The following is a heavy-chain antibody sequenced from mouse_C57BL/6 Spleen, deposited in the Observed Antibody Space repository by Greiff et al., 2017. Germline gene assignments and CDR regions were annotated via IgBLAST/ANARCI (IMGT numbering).Heavy chain of an antibody. CDR3: ARNLDY. CDR1: GYSITSGYY. CDR2: ISYDGSN. J-gene: IGHJ2*01. Sequence: EVQLVESGPGLVKPSQSLSLTCSVTGYSITSGYYWNWIRQFPANKLEWMGYISYDGSNNYNPSLKNRISITRDTSKNQFFLKLNSVTTEDTATYYCARNLDYWGQGTTLTVSS. V-gene: IGHV3-6*01.